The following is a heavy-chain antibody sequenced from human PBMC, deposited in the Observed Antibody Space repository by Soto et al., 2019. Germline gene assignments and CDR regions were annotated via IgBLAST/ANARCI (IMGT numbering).Heavy chain of an antibody. D-gene: IGHD7-27*01. CDR2: ISSNGGST. CDR1: GFTFSSYA. CDR3: VKDRILPSGEVDY. Sequence: GGSLRLSCSASGFTFSSYAMHWVRQAPGKGLEYVSAISSNGGSTYYADSVKGRFTISRDNSKNTLYLQMSSLRAEDTAVYYCVKDRILPSGEVDYWGQGTLVTVSS. V-gene: IGHV3-64D*06. J-gene: IGHJ4*02.